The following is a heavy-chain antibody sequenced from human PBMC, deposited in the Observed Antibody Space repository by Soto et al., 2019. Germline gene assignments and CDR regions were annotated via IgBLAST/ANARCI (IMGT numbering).Heavy chain of an antibody. J-gene: IGHJ4*02. CDR3: ASRPMYSSSGNDY. D-gene: IGHD6-6*01. V-gene: IGHV4-39*01. CDR1: GGSISSSSYY. Sequence: QLQLQESGPGLVKPSETLSLTCTVSGGSISSSSYYWGWIRQPPGKGLEWIGSIYYSGSTYYNPSLKSRVTISVDTSKNQFSLKLSSVTAADTAVYYCASRPMYSSSGNDYWGQGTLVTVSS. CDR2: IYYSGST.